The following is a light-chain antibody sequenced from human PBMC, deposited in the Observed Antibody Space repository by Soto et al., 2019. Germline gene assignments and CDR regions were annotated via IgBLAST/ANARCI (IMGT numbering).Light chain of an antibody. CDR3: SSSTNTNTLVI. J-gene: IGLJ2*01. CDR1: SGDIGRYKF. CDR2: EGT. V-gene: IGLV2-14*01. Sequence: QSALTQPASVSGSPGQSVTISCTGTSGDIGRYKFASWFQQHPGKAPKLLIFEGTNRPSGVSHRFSGSKSGNTASLTISGLQAEDEAMYFCSSSTNTNTLVIFGGGTKVTVL.